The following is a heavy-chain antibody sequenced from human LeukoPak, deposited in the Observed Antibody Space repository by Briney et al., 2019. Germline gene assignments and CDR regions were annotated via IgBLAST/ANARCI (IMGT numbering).Heavy chain of an antibody. CDR1: GYTFTSYG. Sequence: ASVKVSCTASGYTFTSYGISWVRQAPGQGLEWMGWIGTYDGNTNYAQKLQGRVTMTTDTSTSTAYMELRSLRSDDTAVYYCTRGSSYGFSMGYWGQGTLVTVSS. CDR3: TRGSSYGFSMGY. CDR2: IGTYDGNT. J-gene: IGHJ4*02. D-gene: IGHD5-18*01. V-gene: IGHV1-18*01.